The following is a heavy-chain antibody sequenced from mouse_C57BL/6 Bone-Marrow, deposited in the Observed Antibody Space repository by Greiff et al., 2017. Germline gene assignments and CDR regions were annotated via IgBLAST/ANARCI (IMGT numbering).Heavy chain of an antibody. V-gene: IGHV1-55*01. CDR3: ARGVTTSPFYAMDY. CDR1: GYTFTSYW. Sequence: QVQLQQPGAELVKPGTSVKMSCKASGYTFTSYWITWVKQRPGQGLEWIGDIYPGSGSTNYNEKFKSKATLTVDTSSSTAYMQLSSLTSEDSAVYYCARGVTTSPFYAMDYWGQGTSVTVSS. CDR2: IYPGSGST. J-gene: IGHJ4*01. D-gene: IGHD2-1*01.